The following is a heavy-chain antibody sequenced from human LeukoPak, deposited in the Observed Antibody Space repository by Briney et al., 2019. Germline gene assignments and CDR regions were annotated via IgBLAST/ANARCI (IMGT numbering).Heavy chain of an antibody. J-gene: IGHJ5*02. V-gene: IGHV4-59*10. CDR3: ARYKLEGNRFDP. D-gene: IGHD1-1*01. Sequence: SETLSLTCAVYGGSFSGYYWSWIRQPAGKGLEWIGRIYTSGSTNYNPSLKSRVTMSADTSKNQFSLKLSSVTAADTAVYYCARYKLEGNRFDPWGQGTLVTVSS. CDR1: GGSFSGYY. CDR2: IYTSGST.